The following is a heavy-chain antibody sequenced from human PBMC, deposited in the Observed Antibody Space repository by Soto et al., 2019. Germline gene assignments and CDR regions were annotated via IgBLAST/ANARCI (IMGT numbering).Heavy chain of an antibody. CDR1: GGSISSGGYS. CDR3: ARGYCSGGSCNPAGFDY. CDR2: IYHSGST. V-gene: IGHV4-30-2*01. D-gene: IGHD2-15*01. J-gene: IGHJ4*02. Sequence: PSETLSLTCAVSGGSISSGGYSWSWVRQPPGKGLEWIGYIYHSGSTYYNPSLKSRVTISVDRSKNKFSLKLSSVTAADTAVYYCARGYCSGGSCNPAGFDYWGQGTLVTVSS.